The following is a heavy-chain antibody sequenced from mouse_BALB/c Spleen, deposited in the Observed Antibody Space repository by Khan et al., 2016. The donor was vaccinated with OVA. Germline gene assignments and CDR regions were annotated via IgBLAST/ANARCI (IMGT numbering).Heavy chain of an antibody. Sequence: EVELVESGGGLVKPGGSLKLSCSASGFTFSSYAMSWVRQTPEKRLECVATISTGGHYTFYPDSVKGRFTISRDNAKNTLYLQMSILRSEDTAMYYCARSLVDYHAMDYWGQGTSVTVSS. CDR1: GFTFSSYA. V-gene: IGHV5-9-3*01. J-gene: IGHJ4*01. CDR2: ISTGGHYT. D-gene: IGHD2-2*01. CDR3: ARSLVDYHAMDY.